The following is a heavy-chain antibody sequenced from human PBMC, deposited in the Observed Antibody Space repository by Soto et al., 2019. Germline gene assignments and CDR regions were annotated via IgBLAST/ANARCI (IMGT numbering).Heavy chain of an antibody. V-gene: IGHV4-31*03. CDR3: ATYGSGTYKPTTFDY. J-gene: IGHJ4*02. CDR1: GGSISSGDYY. CDR2: IYYSGST. D-gene: IGHD3-10*01. Sequence: QVQLQESGPGLVKPSQTLSLTCTVSGGSISSGDYYWSWIRQHPGKGLEWIGYIYYSGSTYYNPSLKCRVTISVDTSKNQFSLKLSSVPAADTAVYYCATYGSGTYKPTTFDYWGQGTLVTVSS.